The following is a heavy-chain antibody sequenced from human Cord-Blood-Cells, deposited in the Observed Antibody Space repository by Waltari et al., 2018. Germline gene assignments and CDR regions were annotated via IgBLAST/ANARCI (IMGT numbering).Heavy chain of an antibody. V-gene: IGHV1-3*01. CDR2: INAGNGNT. D-gene: IGHD6-13*01. CDR3: ARDVRRYSSSWYYYYGMDV. CDR1: GYTFTSYP. Sequence: QVQLVQSGAEVKKPGASVKVSCKASGYTFTSYPMHWVRQAPGQRLEWMGWINAGNGNTKYSQKFQGRVTITRDTSASTAYMELSSLRSEDTAVYYCARDVRRYSSSWYYYYGMDVWGQGTTVTVSS. J-gene: IGHJ6*02.